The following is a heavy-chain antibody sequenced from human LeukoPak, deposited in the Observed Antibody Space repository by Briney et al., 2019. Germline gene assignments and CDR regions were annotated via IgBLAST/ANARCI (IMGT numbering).Heavy chain of an antibody. CDR2: INPNSGGT. D-gene: IGHD3-9*01. CDR1: GYTFTGYY. J-gene: IGHJ6*02. V-gene: IGHV1-2*02. CDR3: ARATQYYDILTGYYSYYGMDV. Sequence: ASVKVSCKASGYTFTGYYMHWVRQAPGQGLEGMGWINPNSGGTNYAQKFQGRVTMTRDTSISTAYMELSRLRSDDTAVYYCARATQYYDILTGYYSYYGMDVWGQGTTVTVSS.